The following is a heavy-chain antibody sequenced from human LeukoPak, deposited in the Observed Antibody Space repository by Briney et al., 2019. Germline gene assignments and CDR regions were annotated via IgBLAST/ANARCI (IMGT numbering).Heavy chain of an antibody. CDR3: AKDKSPGSYYNGWCDY. Sequence: GGSLRLSCAASGFTFSTYAIHWVRQAPGKGLEWVAVISYDGINKYYADSVKGRFTISRDNSKNTLYLQMNSLRAEDTAVYYCAKDKSPGSYYNGWCDYWGQGTLVTVSS. D-gene: IGHD3-10*01. V-gene: IGHV3-30*04. J-gene: IGHJ4*02. CDR2: ISYDGINK. CDR1: GFTFSTYA.